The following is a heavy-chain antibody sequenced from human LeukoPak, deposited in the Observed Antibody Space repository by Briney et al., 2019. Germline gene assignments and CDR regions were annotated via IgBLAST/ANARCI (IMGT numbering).Heavy chain of an antibody. D-gene: IGHD2-8*01. CDR1: GFTFSSYG. J-gene: IGHJ4*01. CDR2: ISGSGGST. Sequence: GGSLRLSCAASGFTFSSYGMSWVRQAPGKGLEWVSAISGSGGSTYYADSVKGRFTISRDNSKNTLYLQMNSLRAEDTALYYCSTDPRLLMYWGHGTLVTVSS. CDR3: STDPRLLMY. V-gene: IGHV3-23*01.